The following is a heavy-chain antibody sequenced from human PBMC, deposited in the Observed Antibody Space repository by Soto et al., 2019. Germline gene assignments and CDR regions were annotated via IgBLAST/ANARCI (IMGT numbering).Heavy chain of an antibody. V-gene: IGHV1-2*02. J-gene: IGHJ4*02. D-gene: IGHD3-22*01. CDR1: GYTFTGYY. CDR3: GRAPLEHYNDSSGVDY. Sequence: GASVKVSCKASGYTFTGYYMHWVRQAPGQGLEWMGWINPNSGGTNYAKKFQGRVTMTRDTSISTAYMELSRLRYDDTAVYYCGRAPLEHYNDSSGVDYWGQGTLVTVSS. CDR2: INPNSGGT.